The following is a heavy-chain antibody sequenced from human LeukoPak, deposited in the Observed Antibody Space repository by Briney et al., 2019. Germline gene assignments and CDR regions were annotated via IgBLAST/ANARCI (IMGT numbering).Heavy chain of an antibody. V-gene: IGHV3-20*04. CDR3: AELGITMIGGV. Sequence: GGTLRLSCAASGFTFSIYGMSWVRQAPEKGLEWVSSINSNGASTAYVDSVKGRFTISRDNAKNSLYLQMNSLRAEDTAVYYCAELGITMIGGVWGKGTTVTISS. CDR2: INSNGAST. D-gene: IGHD3-10*02. CDR1: GFTFSIYG. J-gene: IGHJ6*04.